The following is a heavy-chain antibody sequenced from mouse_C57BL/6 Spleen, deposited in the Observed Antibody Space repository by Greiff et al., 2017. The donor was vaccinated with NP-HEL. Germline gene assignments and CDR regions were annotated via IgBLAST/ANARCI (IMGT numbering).Heavy chain of an antibody. V-gene: IGHV2-5*01. J-gene: IGHJ4*01. CDR2: IWRGGST. D-gene: IGHD1-1*01. CDR1: GFSLTSYG. Sequence: VKLVESGPGLVQPSQSLSITCTVSGFSLTSYGVHWVRPSPGKGLEWLGVIWRGGSTDYNAAFMSRLSIPKDNSKSQVFFKMNSLQADDTAIYYCAKMGYGSSYEDYYAMDYWGQGTSVTVSS. CDR3: AKMGYGSSYEDYYAMDY.